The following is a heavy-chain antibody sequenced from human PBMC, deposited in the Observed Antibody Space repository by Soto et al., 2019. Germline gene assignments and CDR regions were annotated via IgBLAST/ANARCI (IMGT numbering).Heavy chain of an antibody. CDR3: AKALNDYDSVRASYFGIDV. D-gene: IGHD3-22*01. Sequence: ASVKVSCKASGYTFSSYSMHWVRQAPRQSLEWVGWSNTGNGDTKYSQKFEGRVTITRDTPARTDYMELSGLRSEDTAVYHCAKALNDYDSVRASYFGIDVLGQGTTVTVSS. CDR2: SNTGNGDT. V-gene: IGHV1-3*04. J-gene: IGHJ6*02. CDR1: GYTFSSYS.